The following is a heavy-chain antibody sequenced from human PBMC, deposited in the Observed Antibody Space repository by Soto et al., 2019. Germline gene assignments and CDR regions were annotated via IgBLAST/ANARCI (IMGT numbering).Heavy chain of an antibody. V-gene: IGHV3-23*01. CDR2: VSAGGDMT. Sequence: DVQLLESGGHLVQPGGSLRLYCAASGFTFSSYAMSWVRQAPGKGLEWVSSVSAGGDMTYYSDSVKGRFTISRDNSNNAQFLQMNSLIIEDTALYYCARGDRGGSGSPASYYYYGLDVWGQGTTVTVS. CDR1: GFTFSSYA. J-gene: IGHJ6*02. CDR3: ARGDRGGSGSPASYYYYGLDV. D-gene: IGHD3-10*01.